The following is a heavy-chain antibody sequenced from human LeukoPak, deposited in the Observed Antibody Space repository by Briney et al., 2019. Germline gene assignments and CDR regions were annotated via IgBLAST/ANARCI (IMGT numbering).Heavy chain of an antibody. CDR1: GFTFSSYA. CDR2: ISSNGGST. D-gene: IGHD3-10*01. V-gene: IGHV3-64*01. CDR3: ARFHGPGSYSYFDY. Sequence: HAGGSLRLSCAASGFTFSSYAMHWVRQAQGKGMEYVSAISSNGGSTYYANSVKGRFTISRDNSKNTLYLQMGSLRAEDMAVYYCARFHGPGSYSYFDYWGQGTLVTVSS. J-gene: IGHJ4*02.